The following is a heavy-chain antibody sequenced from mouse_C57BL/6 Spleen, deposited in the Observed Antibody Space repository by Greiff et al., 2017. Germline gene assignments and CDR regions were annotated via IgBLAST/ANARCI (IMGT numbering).Heavy chain of an antibody. J-gene: IGHJ2*01. V-gene: IGHV5-4*01. CDR1: GFTFSSYS. CDR3: AREWLVSPWFDD. D-gene: IGHD2-2*01. Sequence: EVQLLQSGAGLVKPGASVKLSCTASGFTFSSYSMSWVSQRPGQRLEWVGTIGDGGSYTYYPEKVKGQVTISRDNATNNLYMQMSNLKSEDTAMYYCAREWLVSPWFDDWGKGTTLTVA. CDR2: IGDGGSYT.